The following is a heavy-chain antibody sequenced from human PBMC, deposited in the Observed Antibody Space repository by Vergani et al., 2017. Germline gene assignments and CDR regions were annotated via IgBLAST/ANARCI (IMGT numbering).Heavy chain of an antibody. J-gene: IGHJ6*03. CDR2: MNPNSGNT. V-gene: IGHV1-8*02. Sequence: QVQLVQSGAEVKKPGASVKVSCKASGYTFTGYYMHWVRQATGQGLEWMGWMNPNSGNTGYAQKFQGRVTMTRNTSISTAYMELSSLRSEDTAVYYCARGGAHSSSWPFYYYYYMDVWGKGTTVTVSS. CDR3: ARGGAHSSSWPFYYYYYMDV. CDR1: GYTFTGYY. D-gene: IGHD6-13*01.